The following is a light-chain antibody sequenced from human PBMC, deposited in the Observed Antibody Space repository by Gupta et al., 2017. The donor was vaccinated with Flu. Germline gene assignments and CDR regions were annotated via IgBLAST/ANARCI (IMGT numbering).Light chain of an antibody. CDR2: DDI. Sequence: GQTARINCGGNNIGSKSVHCYQQKPSQAPVLVVSDDIDRPSGIPERFSGSNSGNTATLTISRVEAVDGADYYCQVWDSSSDHVVFGGGTKLTVL. J-gene: IGLJ2*01. CDR1: NIGSKS. V-gene: IGLV3-21*02. CDR3: QVWDSSSDHVV.